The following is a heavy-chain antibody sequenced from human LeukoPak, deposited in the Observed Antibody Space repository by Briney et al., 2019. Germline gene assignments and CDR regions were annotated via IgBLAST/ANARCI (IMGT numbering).Heavy chain of an antibody. Sequence: ASVKVSCKASGGTFSSYAINWVRQATGQGLEWMGWMNPNSGNTGYAQKFQGRVTMTRNTSISTAYMELSSLRSEDTAVYYCARVTMVRGASFRFDPWGQGTLVTVSS. J-gene: IGHJ5*02. CDR1: GGTFSSYA. CDR3: ARVTMVRGASFRFDP. V-gene: IGHV1-8*02. CDR2: MNPNSGNT. D-gene: IGHD3-10*01.